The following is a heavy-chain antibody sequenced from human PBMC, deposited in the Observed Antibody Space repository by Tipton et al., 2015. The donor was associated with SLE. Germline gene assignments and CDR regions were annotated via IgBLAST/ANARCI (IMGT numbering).Heavy chain of an antibody. CDR2: ISVYNGNT. J-gene: IGHJ4*02. CDR1: GYTFTSYG. CDR3: ARSVVSTSDFDN. D-gene: IGHD5/OR15-5a*01. Sequence: QLVQSGGEVKKPGASVKVSCKASGYTFTSYGISWVRQAPGQGLEWMGWISVYNGNTNSAQKLQDRVTLTTDSSTSATYMELRSLRSDDADVYYCARSVVSTSDFDNWGQGPLVTVSS. V-gene: IGHV1-18*01.